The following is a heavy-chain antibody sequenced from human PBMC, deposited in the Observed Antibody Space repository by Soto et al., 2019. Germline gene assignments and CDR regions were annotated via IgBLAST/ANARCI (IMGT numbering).Heavy chain of an antibody. CDR3: AKDLKWITTVRGVIRSYGMDV. J-gene: IGHJ6*02. CDR2: ISYDGSNK. V-gene: IGHV3-30*18. CDR1: GFTFSSYG. D-gene: IGHD3-10*01. Sequence: QVQLVESGGGVVQPGRSLRLSCAASGFTFSSYGMHWVRQAPGKGLEWVAVISYDGSNKYYADSVKGRFTISRDNSKNTLYLQMNSLRAEDTAVYYCAKDLKWITTVRGVIRSYGMDVWGQGTTVTVSS.